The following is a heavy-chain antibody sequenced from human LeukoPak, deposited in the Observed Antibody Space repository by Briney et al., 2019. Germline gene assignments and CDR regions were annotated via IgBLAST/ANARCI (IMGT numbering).Heavy chain of an antibody. CDR3: TTGSSGI. V-gene: IGHV3-15*01. CDR1: GFTFSTAW. D-gene: IGHD6-19*01. Sequence: GGSLRLPCAASGFTFSTAWMSWVRQAPGKGLEWVGRIKSKNHGGTTDYAAPVKGRFTISRDDSQNTLCLQMNSLKTEDTAMYYCTTGSSGIWGRGTLVTVSS. CDR2: IKSKNHGGTT. J-gene: IGHJ1*01.